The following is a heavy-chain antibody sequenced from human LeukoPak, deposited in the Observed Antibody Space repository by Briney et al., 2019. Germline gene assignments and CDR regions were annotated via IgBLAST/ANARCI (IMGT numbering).Heavy chain of an antibody. CDR1: GDSISSSSYY. D-gene: IGHD2-8*01. J-gene: IGHJ5*02. CDR3: ALSPCTNGVCYLGWFDP. V-gene: IGHV4-39*07. Sequence: PSETLSLTCTVSGDSISSSSYYWGWIRQSPGKGLEWIGNIYYSGSTYYNPSLKSRVTISVDTSKNQFSLKLSSVTAADTAVYYCALSPCTNGVCYLGWFDPWGQGTLVTVSS. CDR2: IYYSGST.